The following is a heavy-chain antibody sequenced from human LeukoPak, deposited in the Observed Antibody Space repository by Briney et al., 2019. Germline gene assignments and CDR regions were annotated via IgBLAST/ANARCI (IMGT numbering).Heavy chain of an antibody. CDR1: GFTFSNAW. V-gene: IGHV3-15*01. Sequence: GGSLRLSCAAPGFTFSNAWMSWVRQAPGKGLEWVGRIKGKTDGGTTDYAAPVRGRFTISRDDSKSTLYLQMNSLKTEDTAVYYCTTEGGRGFFDSWGQGTLVTVSS. D-gene: IGHD3-16*01. J-gene: IGHJ4*02. CDR2: IKGKTDGGTT. CDR3: TTEGGRGFFDS.